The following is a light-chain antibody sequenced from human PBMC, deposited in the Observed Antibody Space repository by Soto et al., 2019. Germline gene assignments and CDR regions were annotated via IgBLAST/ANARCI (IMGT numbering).Light chain of an antibody. Sequence: EIVLTQSPATLSLSPGERATLSCRASQSVSSSYLAWYQQKPGQAPRLLIYGASSRATGIPDRFSGSGSGTDFTLTISSLEPEDFAVYYCQRRYNWVTFGGGTKVDIK. CDR2: GAS. J-gene: IGKJ4*01. CDR1: QSVSSSY. V-gene: IGKV3D-20*02. CDR3: QRRYNWVT.